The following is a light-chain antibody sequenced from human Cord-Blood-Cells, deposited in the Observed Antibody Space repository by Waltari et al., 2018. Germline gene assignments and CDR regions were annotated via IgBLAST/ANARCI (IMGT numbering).Light chain of an antibody. CDR2: GAS. CDR3: QQYNNWPLFT. V-gene: IGKV3-15*01. CDR1: QSVSSN. J-gene: IGKJ3*01. Sequence: EIVITQPPATLSVSPGERATLSCRASQSVSSNLAWYQQKPGQAPRLLIYGASTRATGITARFSGSGSGTEFTLTISSLQSEDFAVYYCQQYNNWPLFTFGPGTKVDIK.